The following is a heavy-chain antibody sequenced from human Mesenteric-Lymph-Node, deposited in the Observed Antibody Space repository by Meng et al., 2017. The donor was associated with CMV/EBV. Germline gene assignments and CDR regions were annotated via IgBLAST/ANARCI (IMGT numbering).Heavy chain of an antibody. CDR2: ISSSGTTI. CDR1: GFTLNNYE. V-gene: IGHV3-48*03. J-gene: IGHJ5*02. D-gene: IGHD1-26*01. Sequence: GGSLRLSCAASGFTLNNYEMNWVRQAPGKGLEWVSYISSSGTTIYYADSVKGRFTTSRDDSKNALYLQMNRLRGEDTAVYYCARVAYSGSYFSPNWFDPWGQGTLVTVSS. CDR3: ARVAYSGSYFSPNWFDP.